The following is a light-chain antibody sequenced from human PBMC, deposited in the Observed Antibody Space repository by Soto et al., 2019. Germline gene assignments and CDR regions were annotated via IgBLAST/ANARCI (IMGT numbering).Light chain of an antibody. CDR2: AAS. J-gene: IGKJ5*01. CDR1: QGIMNW. V-gene: IGKV1D-12*01. CDR3: QQAKISPIT. Sequence: DVQMTQSPSSVSASVGDRVTITCRASQGIMNWLAWYQQKPGKAPKLLIFAASSLQSGVPSRFSGSGFGTDFTLTISSLQPEDSATYYCQQAKISPITFGQGTRLEIK.